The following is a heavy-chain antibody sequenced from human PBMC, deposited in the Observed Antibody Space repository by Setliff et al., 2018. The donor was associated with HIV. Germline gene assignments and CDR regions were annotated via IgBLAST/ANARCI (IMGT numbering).Heavy chain of an antibody. V-gene: IGHV1-8*02. J-gene: IGHJ3*02. CDR2: MNPKSGHT. CDR1: GYTFSSYD. D-gene: IGHD2-21*01. CDR3: ATSTLGWSDDAFDI. Sequence: ASVKVSCKASGYTFSSYDINWVRQATGQGLAWMGWMNPKSGHTGYAQKFQVRVTMTRNTSISTAYMELRRLKSGDTAVYYCATSTLGWSDDAFDIWGQGTMVTVSS.